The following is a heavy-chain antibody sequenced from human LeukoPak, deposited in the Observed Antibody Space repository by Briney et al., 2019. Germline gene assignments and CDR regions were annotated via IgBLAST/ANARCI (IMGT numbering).Heavy chain of an antibody. V-gene: IGHV4-59*01. D-gene: IGHD1-26*01. CDR2: IYYSGST. J-gene: IGHJ3*02. CDR1: GGSFSGYY. CDR3: ARVGPDSGSGDAFDI. Sequence: KASETLSLTCAVYGGSFSGYYWSWIRQPPGKGLEWIGYIYYSGSTNYNPSLKSRVTISVDTSKNQFSLKLSSVTAADTAVYYCARVGPDSGSGDAFDIWGQGTMVTVSS.